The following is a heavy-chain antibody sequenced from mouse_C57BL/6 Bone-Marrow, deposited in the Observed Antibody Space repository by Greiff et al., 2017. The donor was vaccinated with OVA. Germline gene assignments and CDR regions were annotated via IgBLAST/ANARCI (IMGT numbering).Heavy chain of an antibody. CDR1: GYTFTSYG. J-gene: IGHJ3*01. CDR2: IYPRSGNT. V-gene: IGHV1-81*01. Sequence: LVESGAELARPGASVKLSCKASGYTFTSYGISWVKQRTGQGLEWIGEIYPRSGNTYYNEKFKGKATLTADKSSSTAYMELRSLTSEDSAVYFCAREGVKAWFAYWGQGTLVTVSA. CDR3: AREGVKAWFAY. D-gene: IGHD2-2*01.